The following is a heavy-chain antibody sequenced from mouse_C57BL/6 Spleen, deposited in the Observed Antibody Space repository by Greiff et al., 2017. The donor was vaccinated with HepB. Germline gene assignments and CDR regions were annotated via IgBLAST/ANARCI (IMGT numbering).Heavy chain of an antibody. CDR2: ISYDGSN. CDR1: GYSITSGYY. J-gene: IGHJ2*01. D-gene: IGHD2-1*01. V-gene: IGHV3-6*01. Sequence: EVQVVESGPGLVKPSQSLSLTCSVTGYSITSGYYWNWIRQFPGNKLEWMGYISYDGSNNYNPSLKNRISITRDTSKNQFFLKLNSVTTEDTATYYCARDHYGNYFDYWGQGTTLTVSS. CDR3: ARDHYGNYFDY.